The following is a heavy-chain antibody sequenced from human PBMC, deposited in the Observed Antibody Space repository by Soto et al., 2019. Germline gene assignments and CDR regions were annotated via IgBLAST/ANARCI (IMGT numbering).Heavy chain of an antibody. CDR3: AKKVNSGPGSQYFDY. D-gene: IGHD3-10*01. CDR1: GFTFSSYS. CDR2: FRTSGDGGTT. J-gene: IGHJ4*02. V-gene: IGHV3-23*01. Sequence: WLSLRLSCAASGFTFSSYSMSWVRQAPGKGLEWVSGFRTSGDGGTTYYEDSVKGRFTISRDNSKNMLFLQMNSLRAEYTAIYYCAKKVNSGPGSQYFDYWGQGTPETVSA.